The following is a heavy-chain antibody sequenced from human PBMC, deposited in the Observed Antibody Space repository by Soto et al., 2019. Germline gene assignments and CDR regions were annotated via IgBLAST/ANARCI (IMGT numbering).Heavy chain of an antibody. J-gene: IGHJ4*02. V-gene: IGHV1-69*01. CDR3: ARGVLRLGELSSDY. CDR2: IIPIFGTA. Sequence: QVQLVQSGAEVKKPGSSVKVSCKASGGTFSSYAISWVRQAPGQWLEWMGGIIPIFGTAHYAQKFQGRVTITADESTSTAYMELSSLRSEDTAVYYCARGVLRLGELSSDYWGQGTLVTVSS. CDR1: GGTFSSYA. D-gene: IGHD3-16*02.